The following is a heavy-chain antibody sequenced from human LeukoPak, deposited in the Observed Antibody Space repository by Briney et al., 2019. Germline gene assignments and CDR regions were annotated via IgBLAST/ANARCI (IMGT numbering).Heavy chain of an antibody. V-gene: IGHV3-7*01. D-gene: IGHD1-26*01. J-gene: IGHJ6*03. CDR3: ARASSGSYGRYYYYYMDV. Sequence: PGGSLRLSCAASGFTFSSYWMSWVRQAPGKGLEWVADIKQDGTKKYYVDSVKGRFTISRDNAKNSLYLQMNSLRAEDTAVYYCARASSGSYGRYYYYYMDVWGKGTTVTVSS. CDR2: IKQDGTKK. CDR1: GFTFSSYW.